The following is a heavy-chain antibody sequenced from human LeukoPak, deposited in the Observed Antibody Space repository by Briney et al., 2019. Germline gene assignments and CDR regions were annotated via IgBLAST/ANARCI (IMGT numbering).Heavy chain of an antibody. J-gene: IGHJ4*02. CDR2: ISYDGSNK. V-gene: IGHV3-30-3*01. CDR3: ALSGSYYLYYFDY. CDR1: GFTFSSYA. Sequence: GGSLRLSCAASGFTFSSYAMHWARQAPGKGLEWVAVISYDGSNKYYADSVKGRFTISRDNSKNTLYLQMNSLRAEDTAVYYCALSGSYYLYYFDYWGQGTLVTVSS. D-gene: IGHD1-26*01.